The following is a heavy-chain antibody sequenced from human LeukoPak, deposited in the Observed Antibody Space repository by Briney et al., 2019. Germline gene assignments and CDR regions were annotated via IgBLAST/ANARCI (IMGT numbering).Heavy chain of an antibody. CDR2: ISGSGGST. V-gene: IGHV3-23*01. CDR1: GFTFSSYA. D-gene: IGHD3-22*01. Sequence: PGGSLRLSCAASGFTFSSYAMSWVRQAPGKGLEWVSAISGSGGSTYYADSVKGRFTISRDNSKNTLYLQMNSLRAEDTAVYYCAKEEDYYDSSGYYYSAGGDYWGQGTLVTVSS. J-gene: IGHJ4*02. CDR3: AKEEDYYDSSGYYYSAGGDY.